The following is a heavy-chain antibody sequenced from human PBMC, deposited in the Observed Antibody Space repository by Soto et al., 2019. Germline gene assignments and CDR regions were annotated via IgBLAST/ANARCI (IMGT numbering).Heavy chain of an antibody. J-gene: IGHJ4*02. V-gene: IGHV2-5*02. CDR3: AHCGPEGSFES. CDR1: GFSLSATGAG. Sequence: QITLKESGPTLVSPTQTLTLTCTFSGFSLSATGAGVAWIRQPPGKALAWLALIYWDDDTFYSQSLKTRLTNTKDTSKNQVVLTMTNLDPVDTATYYCAHCGPEGSFESWGQGTLVNVSS. CDR2: IYWDDDT.